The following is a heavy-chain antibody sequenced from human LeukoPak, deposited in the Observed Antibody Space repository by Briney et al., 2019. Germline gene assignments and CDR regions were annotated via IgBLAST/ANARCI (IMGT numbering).Heavy chain of an antibody. CDR3: AADVICGGDCYGWYFDL. CDR2: IVVGSGNT. D-gene: IGHD2-21*02. V-gene: IGHV1-58*02. Sequence: SVKVSCKASGFTFTSSAMQWVRQARGQRLEWIGWIVVGSGNTNCAQKFQERVTITRDMSTSTAYMELSSLRSEDTAVYYCAADVICGGDCYGWYFDLWGRGTLVTVSS. J-gene: IGHJ2*01. CDR1: GFTFTSSA.